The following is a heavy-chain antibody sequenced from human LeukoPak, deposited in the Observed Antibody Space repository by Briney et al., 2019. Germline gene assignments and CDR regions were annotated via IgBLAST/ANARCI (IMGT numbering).Heavy chain of an antibody. CDR1: GGSISSGGYH. Sequence: SQTLSLTCTVSGGSISSGGYHWSWIRQHPGKGLEWIGYIYYSGSTYYNPSLKSRVTISVDTSKNQFSLKLSSVTAADTAVYYCARDGRGYSYGVGFDPWGQGTLVTVSS. CDR2: IYYSGST. CDR3: ARDGRGYSYGVGFDP. D-gene: IGHD5-18*01. J-gene: IGHJ5*02. V-gene: IGHV4-31*03.